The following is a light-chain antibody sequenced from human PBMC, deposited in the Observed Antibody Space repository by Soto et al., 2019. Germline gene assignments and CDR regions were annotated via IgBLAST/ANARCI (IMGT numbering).Light chain of an antibody. CDR3: SSYAGKTVYV. Sequence: QSALTQPPSASGSPGQSVTISCTGTSRDVGGYNYVSWYQQHPGKAPKLIIYQVTQRPSGVPDRFSASQSGNTASLTVSGLQSDDEADYYCSSYAGKTVYVFGTGTKVTVL. CDR1: SRDVGGYNY. V-gene: IGLV2-8*01. J-gene: IGLJ1*01. CDR2: QVT.